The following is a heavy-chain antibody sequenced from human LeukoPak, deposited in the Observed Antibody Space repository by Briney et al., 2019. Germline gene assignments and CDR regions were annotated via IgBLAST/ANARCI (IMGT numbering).Heavy chain of an antibody. CDR1: GGSISSSSYY. CDR3: ARGPSYSSSWYNWGAFDI. Sequence: SETLSLTCTVSGGSISSSSYYWGWIRQPPGKGLEWIGSIYYSGSTYYNPSLKSRVTISVDTSKNQFSLKLSSVTAADTAVYYCARGPSYSSSWYNWGAFDIWGQGTMVTVSS. J-gene: IGHJ3*02. CDR2: IYYSGST. V-gene: IGHV4-39*07. D-gene: IGHD6-13*01.